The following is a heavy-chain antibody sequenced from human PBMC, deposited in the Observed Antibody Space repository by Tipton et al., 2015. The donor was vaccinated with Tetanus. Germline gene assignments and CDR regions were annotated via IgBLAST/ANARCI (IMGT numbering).Heavy chain of an antibody. CDR2: ISSSGAYI. CDR1: TFTFGSWN. D-gene: IGHD3-22*01. Sequence: SLRLSCAASTFTFGSWNMHWVRQGPGKGLEWVSSISSSGAYIYYADSVKGRFTISRDNAKNSVYLQMDSLRPEDTAFYYCTKGEGRTEYYDSTGYPLFDFWGQGSLVTVSS. J-gene: IGHJ4*02. V-gene: IGHV3-21*04. CDR3: TKGEGRTEYYDSTGYPLFDF.